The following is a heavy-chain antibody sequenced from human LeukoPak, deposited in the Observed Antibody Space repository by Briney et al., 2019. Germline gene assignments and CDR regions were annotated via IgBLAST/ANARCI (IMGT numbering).Heavy chain of an antibody. CDR1: GFTFSDYW. D-gene: IGHD2-2*01. Sequence: PGGSLRLSCAASGFTFSDYWMYWVRQAPGKGLMWVSRISCDGSSTTYADSVKGRFTISRDNAKNTLYLQMSSLRAGDTAVYYCARDFGSGFCSGTSCYGYSSLAYWGQGTLVTVSS. CDR2: ISCDGSST. CDR3: ARDFGSGFCSGTSCYGYSSLAY. V-gene: IGHV3-74*01. J-gene: IGHJ4*02.